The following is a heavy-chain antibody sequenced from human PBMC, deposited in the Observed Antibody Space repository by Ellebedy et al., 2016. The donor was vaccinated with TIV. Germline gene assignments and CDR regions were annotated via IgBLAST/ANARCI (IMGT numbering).Heavy chain of an antibody. CDR3: AKRTKVGDATRFLDS. J-gene: IGHJ4*02. CDR1: GFNVSTNY. V-gene: IGHV3-66*01. Sequence: GGSLRLSCAVSGFNVSTNYMTWVRQAPGRGLEWVSILNSGGATDYADSVKGRFIISRDDVKNTLHLQLFRLRAEDTAVYYCAKRTKVGDATRFLDSWGQGTLVTVSS. CDR2: LNSGGAT. D-gene: IGHD1-26*01.